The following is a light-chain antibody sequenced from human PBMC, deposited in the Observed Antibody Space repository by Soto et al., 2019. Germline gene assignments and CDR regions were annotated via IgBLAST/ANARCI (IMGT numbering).Light chain of an antibody. J-gene: IGLJ1*01. Sequence: QSALTQPASVSGSPGQSITISCTGTSSDVGGYNYVSWYQQHPGKAPKLMIYEVNNRPSGVSNRFSGSKSANTASLTISGLQAEDEADYYCSSYTRSSTLVFGTGTKVTVL. CDR2: EVN. CDR1: SSDVGGYNY. V-gene: IGLV2-14*01. CDR3: SSYTRSSTLV.